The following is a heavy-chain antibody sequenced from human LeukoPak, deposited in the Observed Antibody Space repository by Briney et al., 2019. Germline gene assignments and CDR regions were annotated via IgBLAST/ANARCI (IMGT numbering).Heavy chain of an antibody. CDR3: ARTWDLLGWFDF. J-gene: IGHJ4*02. CDR1: GGSISTYY. Sequence: SETLSLTCTVSGGSISTYYWSWIRQPPGKGLEWIGHIYHSGSTNYNPSLKSRVTISVDMSKNQFSLKLRSVTAADTAVYYCARTWDLLGWFDFWGQGALVTVSS. D-gene: IGHD1-26*01. V-gene: IGHV4-59*01. CDR2: IYHSGST.